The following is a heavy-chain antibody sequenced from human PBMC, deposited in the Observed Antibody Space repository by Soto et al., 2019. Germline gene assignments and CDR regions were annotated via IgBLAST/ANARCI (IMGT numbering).Heavy chain of an antibody. V-gene: IGHV3-30-3*01. CDR1: GFXFNNYA. CDR3: ASVLDY. CDR2: ISYDGSNK. Sequence: GGSLRLSCAASGFXFNNYAMHWVRQAPGKGLEWVAVISYDGSNKYYADSVKGRFTISRDNSKNTLYLQMNSLRAEDTAVYYCASVLDYWGQGTLVTVSS. J-gene: IGHJ4*02.